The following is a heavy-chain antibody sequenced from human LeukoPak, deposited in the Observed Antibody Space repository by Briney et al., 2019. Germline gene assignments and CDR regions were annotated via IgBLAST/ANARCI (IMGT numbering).Heavy chain of an antibody. V-gene: IGHV3-7*05. CDR2: IKEDGSEK. D-gene: IGHD3-16*02. CDR1: GFTFSNYW. Sequence: PGGSLRLSCAASGFTFSNYWMTWVRQAPGKGPEWVANIKEDGSEKYYVDSVKGRFSISRDNANNSLYLQMNSLRAEDTDVYYCARDYDYLWGSYRYHYFDYWGQGTLVTVSS. J-gene: IGHJ4*02. CDR3: ARDYDYLWGSYRYHYFDY.